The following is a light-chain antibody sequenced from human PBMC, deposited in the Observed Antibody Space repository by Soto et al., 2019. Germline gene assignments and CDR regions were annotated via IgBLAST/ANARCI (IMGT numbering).Light chain of an antibody. V-gene: IGKV3-20*01. Sequence: ETVLTPSPGTLSLSPGERATLSCRASQSVINSYFAWYQQTPGQSPRLLIYGASTRATGIPNRFSGRGTGVDFTLTISRQESEDFADYCCQQYGSSGHTVGRGTELEIK. CDR3: QQYGSSGHT. J-gene: IGKJ2*01. CDR2: GAS. CDR1: QSVINSY.